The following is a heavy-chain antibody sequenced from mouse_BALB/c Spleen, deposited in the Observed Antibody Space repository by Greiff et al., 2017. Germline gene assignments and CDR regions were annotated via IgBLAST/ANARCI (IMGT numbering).Heavy chain of an antibody. Sequence: VQLQQSGAELVKPGASVKLSCTASGFNIKDTYMHWVKQRPEQGLEWIGRIDPANGNTKYDPKFQGKATITADTSSNTAYLQLSSLTSEDTAVYYCARWGSSYGYFDVWGAGTTVTVSS. CDR1: GFNIKDTY. V-gene: IGHV14-3*02. J-gene: IGHJ1*01. D-gene: IGHD1-1*01. CDR2: IDPANGNT. CDR3: ARWGSSYGYFDV.